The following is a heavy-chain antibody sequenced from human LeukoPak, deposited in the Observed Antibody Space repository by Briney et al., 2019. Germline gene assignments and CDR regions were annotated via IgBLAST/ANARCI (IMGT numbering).Heavy chain of an antibody. Sequence: GESLKISCKGSGYSFTSHWIGWVRQMPGKGLEWMGIVNPDDSDTIYSPSFQGQVTISADESITTAYLQWSSLKASDTAMYYCARLRWPRGGRSSFDYWGQGALVTVSS. CDR3: ARLRWPRGGRSSFDY. D-gene: IGHD3-10*01. J-gene: IGHJ4*02. V-gene: IGHV5-51*01. CDR2: VNPDDSDT. CDR1: GYSFTSHW.